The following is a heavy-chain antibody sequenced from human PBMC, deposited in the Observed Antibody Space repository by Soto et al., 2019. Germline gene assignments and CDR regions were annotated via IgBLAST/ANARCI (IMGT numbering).Heavy chain of an antibody. J-gene: IGHJ6*02. CDR1: GESFSGYY. CDR3: ARWLQTISNSDYYYYYGMDV. Sequence: TSETLSLTCAVYGESFSGYYWSWIRQPPGKGLEWIGEIYHSGSTNYNPSLKSRVTISVDKSKNQFSLKLSSVTAADTAVYYCARWLQTISNSDYYYYYGMDVWGQGTTVTVSS. CDR2: IYHSGST. V-gene: IGHV4-34*01. D-gene: IGHD4-4*01.